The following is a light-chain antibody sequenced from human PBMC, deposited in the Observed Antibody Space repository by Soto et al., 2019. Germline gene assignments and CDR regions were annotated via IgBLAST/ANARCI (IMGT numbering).Light chain of an antibody. CDR2: KVS. V-gene: IGKV2-30*01. CDR3: MLGTHWPGT. CDR1: QSLVFSDGNTF. Sequence: DVVMTQSPLSLPVTLGQPASISCRSSQSLVFSDGNTFLNWFHQRPGQSPRRLIYKVSNRDSGVPDRFSGSGSGTDFTLTSSRMEAADVGVYYCMLGTHWPGTFGQGTKLETK. J-gene: IGKJ2*01.